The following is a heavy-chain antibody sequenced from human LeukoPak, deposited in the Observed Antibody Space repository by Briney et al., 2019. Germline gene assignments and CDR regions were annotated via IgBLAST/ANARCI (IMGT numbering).Heavy chain of an antibody. J-gene: IGHJ6*03. D-gene: IGHD4-11*01. CDR1: GYTFTGYY. CDR3: ARDYAYRNPKNYYMDV. Sequence: ASVKVSCKASGYTFTGYYMHWVRQAPGQGLEWMGWINPNSGGTNYAQKFQGRVTMTRDTSISTAYMELSRLRSDDTAVYYCARDYAYRNPKNYYMDVWGKGTTVTVSS. V-gene: IGHV1-2*02. CDR2: INPNSGGT.